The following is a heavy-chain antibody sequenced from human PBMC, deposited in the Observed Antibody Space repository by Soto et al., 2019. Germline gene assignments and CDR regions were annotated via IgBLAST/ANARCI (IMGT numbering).Heavy chain of an antibody. CDR2: IYYSGST. CDR3: ASLGWGIAVAGTNYYYYMDV. J-gene: IGHJ6*03. CDR1: GGSISSGGYY. V-gene: IGHV4-31*03. D-gene: IGHD6-19*01. Sequence: SETLSLTCTVSGGSISSGGYYWSWIRQHPGKGLEWIGYIYYSGSTDYNPSLTSRVTISVDTSKSQFSLKLSSVTAADTAVYYCASLGWGIAVAGTNYYYYMDVWGKGTTVTVSS.